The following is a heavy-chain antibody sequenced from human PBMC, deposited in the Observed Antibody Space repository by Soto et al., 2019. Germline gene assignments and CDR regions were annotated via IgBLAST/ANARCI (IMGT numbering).Heavy chain of an antibody. V-gene: IGHV4-59*01. CDR1: GGSISSYY. CDR2: IYYSGST. CDR3: ASGSLYCSGGSCYPYGPYYYMDV. J-gene: IGHJ6*03. D-gene: IGHD2-15*01. Sequence: SETLSLTCTVSGGSISSYYWSWIRQPPXKGLEWIGYIYYSGSTNYNPSLKSRVTISVDTSKNQFSLKLSSVTAADTAVYYCASGSLYCSGGSCYPYGPYYYMDVWGKGTTVTVYS.